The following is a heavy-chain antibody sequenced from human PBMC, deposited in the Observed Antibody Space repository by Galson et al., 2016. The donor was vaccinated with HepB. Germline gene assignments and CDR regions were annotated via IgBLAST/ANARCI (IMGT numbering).Heavy chain of an antibody. CDR2: INAIGDFT. V-gene: IGHV3-23*01. CDR1: GLTFDNYP. CDR3: AREGYSSGHCGAFDI. Sequence: SLRLSCAASGLTFDNYPMTWVRQAPGKGLEWVSTINAIGDFTHYADSVKGRFSISRDNSKNTLYLQINSLSPDDTALYFCAREGYSSGHCGAFDIWGRGTVVAGSS. J-gene: IGHJ3*02. D-gene: IGHD6-19*01.